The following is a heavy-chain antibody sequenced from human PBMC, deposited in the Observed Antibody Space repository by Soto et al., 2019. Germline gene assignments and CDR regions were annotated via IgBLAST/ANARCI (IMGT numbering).Heavy chain of an antibody. CDR1: GGSITSSY. J-gene: IGHJ6*02. CDR2: IYDTGISGYTPST. V-gene: IGHV4-59*01. D-gene: IGHD3-3*01. Sequence: SEPLSLTCTVSGGSITSSYWSWIRRPPGKGLEWIAYIYDTGISGYTPSTSYNPSLKSRVTMSVDTSKSQFSLKLTSVTAADTAVYYCARGEDAFFYYGLDVWGQGIAVTVSS. CDR3: ARGEDAFFYYGLDV.